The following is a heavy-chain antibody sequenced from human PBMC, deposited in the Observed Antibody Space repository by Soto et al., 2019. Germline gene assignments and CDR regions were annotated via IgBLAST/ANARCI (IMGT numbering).Heavy chain of an antibody. J-gene: IGHJ4*02. CDR1: GFSLSISGVD. CDR3: AHRRPYSNSPEYFFDY. CDR2: IYWDDDK. D-gene: IGHD6-6*01. Sequence: QITLKESGPTLVKPTQTLTLTCTFSGFSLSISGVDVGWIRQPPGKALEWLALIYWDDDKRYSPSLKSRLTITKDTSKNQVVLTMTNMDPLDTATYYCAHRRPYSNSPEYFFDYWGQGTLVTVSS. V-gene: IGHV2-5*02.